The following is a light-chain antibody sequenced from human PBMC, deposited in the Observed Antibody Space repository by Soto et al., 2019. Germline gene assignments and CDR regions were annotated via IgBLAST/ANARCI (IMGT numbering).Light chain of an antibody. J-gene: IGLJ2*01. V-gene: IGLV2-14*01. CDR1: SSDVGAYNY. CDR3: SSYTSSNTLV. CDR2: EVS. Sequence: QSVRAQPASVSGSPGQSITISCTGTSSDVGAYNYVSWYQQHPGKAPKLMIFEVSDRPSGVSNRFSGSKSGNTASLTISGLQAEDEADYYCSSYTSSNTLVFGGGAKVTVL.